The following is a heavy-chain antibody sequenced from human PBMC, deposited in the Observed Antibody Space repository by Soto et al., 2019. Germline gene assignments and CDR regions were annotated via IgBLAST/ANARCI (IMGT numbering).Heavy chain of an antibody. V-gene: IGHV4-39*01. CDR1: GGSISSSSYY. D-gene: IGHD4-17*01. J-gene: IGHJ6*03. CDR3: ARTTVTRGYYYYYMDV. CDR2: IYYGGST. Sequence: PSETLSLTCTVSGGSISSSSYYWGWIRQPPGKGLEWIGSIYYGGSTYYNPSLKSRVTISVDTSKNQFSLKLSSVTAADTAVYYCARTTVTRGYYYYYMDVWGKGTTVTVSS.